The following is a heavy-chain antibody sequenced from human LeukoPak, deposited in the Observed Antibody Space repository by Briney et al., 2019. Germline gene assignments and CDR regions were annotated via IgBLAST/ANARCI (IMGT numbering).Heavy chain of an antibody. J-gene: IGHJ3*02. CDR2: INPNSGGT. CDR1: GYTFTGYY. D-gene: IGHD3-22*01. CDR3: ARGPPIITMIPTEAFDI. Sequence: PGGSLRLSCAASGYTFTGYYMHWVRQAPGQGLEWMGWINPNSGGTNYAQKFQGWVTMTRDTSISTAYMELSRLRSDDTAVYYCARGPPIITMIPTEAFDIWDQGTMVTVSS. V-gene: IGHV1-2*04.